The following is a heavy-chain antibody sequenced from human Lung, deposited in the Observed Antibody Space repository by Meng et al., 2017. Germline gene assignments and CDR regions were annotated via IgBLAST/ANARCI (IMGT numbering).Heavy chain of an antibody. V-gene: IGHV4-34*01. CDR3: ARGPTTMAHDFDY. CDR1: GGSFSDYY. D-gene: IGHD4-11*01. J-gene: IGHJ4*02. Sequence: LQQGGAGLLKPSETLPLPCVVSGGSFSDYYWSWIRQPPGKGLEWIGEINHSGSTNYNPSLESRATISVDTSQNNLSLKLSSVTAADSAVYYCARGPTTMAHDFDYWGQGTLVTVSS. CDR2: INHSGST.